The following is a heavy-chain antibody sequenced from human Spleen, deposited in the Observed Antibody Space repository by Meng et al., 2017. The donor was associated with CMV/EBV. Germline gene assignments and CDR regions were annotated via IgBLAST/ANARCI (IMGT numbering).Heavy chain of an antibody. D-gene: IGHD3-3*01. CDR3: ARVITIFGVVIYYYGMDV. CDR2: IYSGGST. J-gene: IGHJ6*02. V-gene: IGHV3-53*01. CDR1: GFTVSSNY. Sequence: GESLKISCAASGFTVSSNYMSWVRQAPGKGLEWVSVIYSGGSTYYADSVKGRLTISRDNSKNTLYLQMNSLRAEDTAVYYCARVITIFGVVIYYYGMDVWGQGTTVTVSS.